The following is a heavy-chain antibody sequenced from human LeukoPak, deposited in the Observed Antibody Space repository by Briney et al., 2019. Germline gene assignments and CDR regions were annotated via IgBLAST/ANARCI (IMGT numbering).Heavy chain of an antibody. CDR2: IKSKTDGGTT. CDR1: GFTFSSAW. V-gene: IGHV3-15*01. D-gene: IGHD1-26*01. J-gene: IGHJ4*02. Sequence: PGGSLRLSCAASGFTFSSAWMSWVRQAPGKGLEWVGRIKSKTDGGTTDYAAPVKGRFTISRDDSKNTLYLQMNSLKTEDTAVYYCTTPPGWSGSYHGDLDYWGQGTLVTVSS. CDR3: TTPPGWSGSYHGDLDY.